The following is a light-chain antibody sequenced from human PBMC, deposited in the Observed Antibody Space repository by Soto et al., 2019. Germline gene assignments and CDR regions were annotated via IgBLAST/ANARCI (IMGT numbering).Light chain of an antibody. Sequence: DIQMTQSPSTLSASVGDTVTVTCRSSQSVSGWLAWYQQKPGDAPTLLIYDASALSRGVPSRFSGSGSGTKFTLTIASLQPDYFATYYCQQYETFSGTFGPGTKVDIK. CDR3: QQYETFSGT. CDR2: DAS. V-gene: IGKV1-5*01. J-gene: IGKJ1*01. CDR1: QSVSGW.